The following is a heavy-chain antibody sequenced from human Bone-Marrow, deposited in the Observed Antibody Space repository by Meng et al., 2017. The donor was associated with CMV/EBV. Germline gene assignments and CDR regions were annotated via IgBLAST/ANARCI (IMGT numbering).Heavy chain of an antibody. CDR1: GYTFTSYA. Sequence: ASVTVSCKASGYTFTSYAMNWVRQAPGQGLEWMGWINTNTGNPTYAQGFTGRFVFSLDTSASTAYLQICSLKAEDTAVYYCTRASSDNWGDYFDYWGQGTLVTVSS. D-gene: IGHD7-27*01. CDR3: TRASSDNWGDYFDY. CDR2: INTNTGNP. J-gene: IGHJ4*02. V-gene: IGHV7-4-1*01.